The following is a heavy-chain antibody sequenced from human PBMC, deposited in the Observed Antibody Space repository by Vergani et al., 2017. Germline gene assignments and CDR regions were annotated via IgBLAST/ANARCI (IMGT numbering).Heavy chain of an antibody. Sequence: QLQLQESGPGLVKPSGTLSLTCSVSGGSFFNSRYYWGWLRHPPGKGLEWIGIMEYNGRAYYTPSLRRRVAKSIDTSKMQFYLKLYSLTATDTAIYYCARHDTQDYYNDSDYFDDWGLGTLVTVSS. D-gene: IGHD3-22*01. CDR1: GGSFFNSRYY. V-gene: IGHV4-39*01. J-gene: IGHJ4*02. CDR3: ARHDTQDYYNDSDYFDD. CDR2: MEYNGRA.